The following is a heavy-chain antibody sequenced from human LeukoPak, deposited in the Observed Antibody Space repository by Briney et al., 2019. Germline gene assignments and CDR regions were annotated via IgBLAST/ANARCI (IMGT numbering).Heavy chain of an antibody. CDR3: AKARRWGSTSPDV. D-gene: IGHD2-2*01. V-gene: IGHV3-23*01. Sequence: GGSLRLSCAASGFTFSNYAMSWLRQAPGKGLEWVSAISGSGGSTYYADSVKGRFTISRDNSKNTLYLQMNSLRAEDTAVYYCAKARRWGSTSPDVWGKGTTVTVSS. CDR2: ISGSGGST. CDR1: GFTFSNYA. J-gene: IGHJ6*04.